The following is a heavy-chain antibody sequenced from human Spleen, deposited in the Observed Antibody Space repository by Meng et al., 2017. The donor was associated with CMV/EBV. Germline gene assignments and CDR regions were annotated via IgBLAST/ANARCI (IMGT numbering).Heavy chain of an antibody. Sequence: ASVKVSCKASGYTFSSYGITWVRQAPGQGLEWVGWISSYNSNTNYAQKLQGRVTLTTDTSTSIASMELRSLRSDDTAVYYCARDYYYGITGTTGDYWGQGTLVTVSS. D-gene: IGHD1-14*01. CDR1: GYTFSSYG. J-gene: IGHJ4*02. CDR2: ISSYNSNT. V-gene: IGHV1-18*01. CDR3: ARDYYYGITGTTGDY.